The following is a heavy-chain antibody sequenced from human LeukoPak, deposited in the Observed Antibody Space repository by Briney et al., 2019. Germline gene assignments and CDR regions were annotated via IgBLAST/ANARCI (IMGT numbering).Heavy chain of an antibody. D-gene: IGHD2-2*02. CDR3: ARGYCTSSSCYNDY. Sequence: GGSLRLSCVTSGFTFSTYAFHWVRQAPGKALEWVATMSFDVNNKYYADSVRGRFTISRDNSKNTLYLQMNSLRAEDTAVYSCARGYCTSSSCYNDYWGQGTLVTVSS. J-gene: IGHJ4*02. CDR1: GFTFSTYA. V-gene: IGHV3-30*04. CDR2: MSFDVNNK.